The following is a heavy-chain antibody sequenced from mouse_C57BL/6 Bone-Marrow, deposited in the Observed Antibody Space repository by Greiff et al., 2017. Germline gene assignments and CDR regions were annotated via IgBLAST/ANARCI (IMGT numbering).Heavy chain of an antibody. CDR3: ARRDWNYYGSSYDY. CDR1: GYTFTSYG. V-gene: IGHV1-81*01. CDR2: IYPRSGNT. D-gene: IGHD1-1*01. Sequence: QVQLQQSGAELARPGASVKLPCKASGYTFTSYGISWVKQRTGQGLEWIGEIYPRSGNTYYNEKFKGKATLTADKSSSTAYMELRSLTSEDSAVYFCARRDWNYYGSSYDYWGQGTTLTVSS. J-gene: IGHJ2*01.